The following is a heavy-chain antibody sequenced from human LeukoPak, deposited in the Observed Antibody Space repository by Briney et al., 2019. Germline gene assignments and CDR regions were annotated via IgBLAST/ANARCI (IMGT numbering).Heavy chain of an antibody. CDR3: AGFYYYDSSGYYRKYNWFDP. V-gene: IGHV4-30-4*08. J-gene: IGHJ5*02. CDR2: IYYSGST. Sequence: PSETLSLACTVSGGSISSGDYYWSWIRQPPGKGLEWIGYIYYSGSTYYNPSLKSRVTISVDTSKNQFSLKLSSVTAADTAVYYCAGFYYYDSSGYYRKYNWFDPWGQGTLVTVSS. D-gene: IGHD3-22*01. CDR1: GGSISSGDYY.